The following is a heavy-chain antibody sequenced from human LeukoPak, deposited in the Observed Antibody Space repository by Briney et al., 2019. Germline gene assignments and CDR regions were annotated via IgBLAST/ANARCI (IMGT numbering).Heavy chain of an antibody. CDR3: VRGGQGDGHSADEGFDI. CDR2: TYYRSNWYN. J-gene: IGHJ3*02. V-gene: IGHV6-1*01. Sequence: SQTLSLTCAVSGDSVLSNSSWNWIRQSPSRGLEWLRRTYYRSNWYNDYGVSVKSRININPDTSKNLFSLQLSSVTPEDTAVYYCVRGGQGDGHSADEGFDIWGQGTMVTVS. D-gene: IGHD5-18*01. CDR1: GDSVLSNSS.